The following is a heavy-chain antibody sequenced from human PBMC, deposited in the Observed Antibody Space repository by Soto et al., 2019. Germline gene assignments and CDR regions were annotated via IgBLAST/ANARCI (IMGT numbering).Heavy chain of an antibody. CDR1: GGSFSGYY. CDR3: AREGGPMVRGVIIRGVRNWFDP. D-gene: IGHD3-10*01. CDR2: INHSGST. Sequence: PSETLSLTCAVYGGSFSGYYWSWIRQPPGKGLEWIGEINHSGSTNYNPSLKSRVTISVDTSKNQFSLKLSSVTAADTAVYYRAREGGPMVRGVIIRGVRNWFDPWGQGTLVTVSS. J-gene: IGHJ5*02. V-gene: IGHV4-34*01.